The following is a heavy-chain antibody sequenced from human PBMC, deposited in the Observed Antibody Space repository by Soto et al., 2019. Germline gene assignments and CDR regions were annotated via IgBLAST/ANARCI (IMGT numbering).Heavy chain of an antibody. Sequence: GGSLRLSCAASGFTFSDYYMTWIRQPPGKGLEWVSYISGTGTTIHYADSVKGRFTVSRDNARNSLYLQMNSLRAEDTAFYYCANDPYYYASGSWGQGTLFTVSS. D-gene: IGHD3-10*01. CDR3: ANDPYYYASGS. CDR1: GFTFSDYY. J-gene: IGHJ5*02. CDR2: ISGTGTTI. V-gene: IGHV3-11*01.